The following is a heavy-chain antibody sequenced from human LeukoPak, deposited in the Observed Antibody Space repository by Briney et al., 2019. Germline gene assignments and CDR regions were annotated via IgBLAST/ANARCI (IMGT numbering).Heavy chain of an antibody. J-gene: IGHJ6*02. CDR2: ISGSGGST. D-gene: IGHD2-21*02. V-gene: IGHV3-23*01. CDR1: GFTFSSYA. CDR3: AKDLVELVVVTGGMDV. Sequence: PGGSLRLSCAASGFTFSSYAMSWVRQAPGKGLEWVSAISGSGGSTYYADSVKGRFTISRDNSKNTLYLQMNSLRAEDTAVYYCAKDLVELVVVTGGMDVWGQGTTVTVSS.